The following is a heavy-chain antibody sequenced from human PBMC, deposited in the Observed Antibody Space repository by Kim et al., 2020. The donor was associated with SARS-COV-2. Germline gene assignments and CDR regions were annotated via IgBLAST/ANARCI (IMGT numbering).Heavy chain of an antibody. J-gene: IGHJ3*02. V-gene: IGHV3-43*01. D-gene: IGHD6-19*01. Sequence: DSVKGRFTISRDNSKNSLYLQMNSLRTEDTALYYCAKDIAVAAPFDAFDIWGQGTMVTVSS. CDR3: AKDIAVAAPFDAFDI.